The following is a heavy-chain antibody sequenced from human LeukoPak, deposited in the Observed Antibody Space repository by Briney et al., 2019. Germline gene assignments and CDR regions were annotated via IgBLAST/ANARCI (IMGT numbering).Heavy chain of an antibody. CDR1: GFTFSSYE. V-gene: IGHV3-48*03. Sequence: HSGGSLRLSCAASGFTFSSYEMNWVRQAPGKGLEWVSYISSSGSTIYYADSVKGRFTISRDNAKNSLYLHMNSLRDVDTAVYYCATYDFWSGYPGNWFDPWGQGTLVTVSS. CDR3: ATYDFWSGYPGNWFDP. CDR2: ISSSGSTI. D-gene: IGHD3-3*01. J-gene: IGHJ5*02.